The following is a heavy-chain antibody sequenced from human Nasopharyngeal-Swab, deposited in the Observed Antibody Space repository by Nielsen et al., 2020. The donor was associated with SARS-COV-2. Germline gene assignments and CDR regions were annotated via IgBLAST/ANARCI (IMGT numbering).Heavy chain of an antibody. CDR2: ISGSNNYT. CDR3: AREGGRFSSTWYYYSYGMDV. Sequence: VRQMPGKGLEWVASISGSNNYTYYADPVKGRFTISRDSAKNSLFLQVNSLRAEDTAVYYCAREGGRFSSTWYYYSYGMDVWGQGTTVTVSS. D-gene: IGHD6-13*01. J-gene: IGHJ6*02. V-gene: IGHV3-21*06.